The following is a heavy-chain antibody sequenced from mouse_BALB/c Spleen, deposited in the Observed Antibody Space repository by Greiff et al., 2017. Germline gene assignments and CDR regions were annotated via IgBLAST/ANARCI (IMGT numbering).Heavy chain of an antibody. D-gene: IGHD1-1*01. CDR1: GYTFTSYY. CDR3: ARWGYGSSYGDAMMDY. Sequence: QVQLQQSGPELVKPGASVRISCKASGYTFTSYYIHWVKQRPGQGLEWIGWIYPGNVNTKYNEKFKGKATLTADKSSSTAYMQLSSLTSEDSAVYFCARWGYGSSYGDAMMDYWGQGTSVTVSS. J-gene: IGHJ4*01. V-gene: IGHV1S56*01. CDR2: IYPGNVNT.